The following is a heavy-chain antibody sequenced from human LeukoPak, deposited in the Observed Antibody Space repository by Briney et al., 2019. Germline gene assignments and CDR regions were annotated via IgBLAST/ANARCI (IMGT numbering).Heavy chain of an antibody. CDR3: AKSGGYYAEYFDC. CDR1: GFTFSSYA. D-gene: IGHD3-3*01. Sequence: GGSLRLSCAASGFTFSSYAMHWVRQAPGKGLEWVAVISYDGSNKYYADSVKGRFTISRDNSKNTLYLQMNSLRAEDTAVYYCAKSGGYYAEYFDCWGQGTLVTVSS. CDR2: ISYDGSNK. J-gene: IGHJ4*02. V-gene: IGHV3-30-3*02.